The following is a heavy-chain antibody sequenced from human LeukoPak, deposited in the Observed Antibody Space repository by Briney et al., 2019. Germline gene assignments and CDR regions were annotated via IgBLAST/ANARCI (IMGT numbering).Heavy chain of an antibody. V-gene: IGHV1-2*02. CDR2: INPNSGGT. J-gene: IGHJ4*02. Sequence: ASVKVSCKASGYTFTGYYMHWVRQAPGQGLEWMGWINPNSGGTNYAQKFQGRVTMTRDTSISTAYMVLSRPRSDDTAVYYCARANSSGWYEYLSYWGQGTLVTVSS. D-gene: IGHD6-19*01. CDR1: GYTFTGYY. CDR3: ARANSSGWYEYLSY.